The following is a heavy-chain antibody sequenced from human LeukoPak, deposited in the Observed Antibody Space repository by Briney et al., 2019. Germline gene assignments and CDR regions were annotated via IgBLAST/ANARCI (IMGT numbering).Heavy chain of an antibody. V-gene: IGHV1-2*02. J-gene: IGHJ5*02. Sequence: ASVKVSCKASGYTFTGYYIHWVRQAPGQGLEWMGWINPNSGGTNYAQKFQGRVTMTRDTSISTAYMELSRLRSDDTAVYYCARDSSPLTVTTVCRFDPWGQGTLVTVSS. CDR1: GYTFTGYY. D-gene: IGHD4-17*01. CDR3: ARDSSPLTVTTVCRFDP. CDR2: INPNSGGT.